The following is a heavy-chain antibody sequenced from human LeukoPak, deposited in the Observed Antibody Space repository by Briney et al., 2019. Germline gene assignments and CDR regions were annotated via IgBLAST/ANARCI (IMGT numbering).Heavy chain of an antibody. D-gene: IGHD3-22*01. CDR2: IYYSGST. CDR3: ARERDSSGYPIDY. CDR1: GGSISSYD. V-gene: IGHV4-59*01. J-gene: IGHJ4*02. Sequence: SETLSLTCTVSGGSISSYDWSWLRQPPGKGLEWIGYIYYSGSTNYNPSLKSRVTISVDTSKNQFSLKLSSVTAADTAVYYCARERDSSGYPIDYWGQGTLVTVSS.